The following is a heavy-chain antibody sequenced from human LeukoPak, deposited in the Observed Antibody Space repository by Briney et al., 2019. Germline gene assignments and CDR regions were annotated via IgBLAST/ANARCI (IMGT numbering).Heavy chain of an antibody. J-gene: IGHJ4*02. V-gene: IGHV3-23*01. D-gene: IGHD2-2*02. CDR2: ITKSGDNT. CDR3: AARDCSSSSCYRFDY. CDR1: GFTFSSYA. Sequence: GGSLRLSCAASGFTFSSYAMSWVRQAPGQGLEWVSSITKSGDNTHYADSVKGRFTISRDNSKNTLYLQMNNLRAEDTAVYYCAARDCSSSSCYRFDYWGQGTLITVSS.